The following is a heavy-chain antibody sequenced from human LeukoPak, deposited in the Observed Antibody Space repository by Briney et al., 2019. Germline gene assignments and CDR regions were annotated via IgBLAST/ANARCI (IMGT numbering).Heavy chain of an antibody. Sequence: SETLSLTCTVSGGSISSYYWSWIRQPPGKGLEWIGYIYYSGSTNYNPSLKSRVTISVDTSKNQFSLKLSSVTAADTAVYYCALLWFRESSEEYYGMDVWGQGTTVTVSS. CDR1: GGSISSYY. J-gene: IGHJ6*02. D-gene: IGHD3-10*01. CDR2: IYYSGST. CDR3: ALLWFRESSEEYYGMDV. V-gene: IGHV4-59*01.